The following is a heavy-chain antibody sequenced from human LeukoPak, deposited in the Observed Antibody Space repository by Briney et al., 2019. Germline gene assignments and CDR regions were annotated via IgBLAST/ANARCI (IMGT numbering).Heavy chain of an antibody. CDR1: GYTFTSYY. J-gene: IGHJ6*03. CDR2: INPSGGST. CDR3: ARDHHSGYDRLGPYYYYMDV. Sequence: ASVKVSCKASGYTFTSYYMHWVRQAPGQGLEWMGIINPSGGSTSYAQKFQGRVTMTRDMSTSTVYMELSSLRSEDTAVYYCARDHHSGYDRLGPYYYYMDVWGKGTTVTVSS. V-gene: IGHV1-46*01. D-gene: IGHD5-12*01.